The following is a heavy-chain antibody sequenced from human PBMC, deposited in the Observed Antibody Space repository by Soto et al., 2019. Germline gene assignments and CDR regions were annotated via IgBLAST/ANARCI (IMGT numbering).Heavy chain of an antibody. CDR2: IYYSGST. CDR1: GGSVSSGSYY. V-gene: IGHV4-61*01. J-gene: IGHJ4*02. D-gene: IGHD6-19*01. Sequence: SETLSLTCTVSGGSVSSGSYYWSWIRQPPGKGLEWIGYIYYSGSTNYNPSLKSRVTISVDTSKNQFSLRLSSVTAADTAVYYCVRHAQWLIRAYWGQGSLVTVSS. CDR3: VRHAQWLIRAY.